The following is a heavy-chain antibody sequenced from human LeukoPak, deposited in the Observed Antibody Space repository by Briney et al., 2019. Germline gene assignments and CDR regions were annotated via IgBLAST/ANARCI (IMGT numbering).Heavy chain of an antibody. CDR1: GFTFSNYY. J-gene: IGHJ4*02. CDR3: ARDPHLMTYFDY. Sequence: QPGGSLRLSCAASGFTFSNYYMNWVRQAPGKGLEWVANIKEDGSEKYYGGFVKGRFTISRDNANSSLYLQMNSLSPEDTAVYYCARDPHLMTYFDYWGQGTLVTVSS. CDR2: IKEDGSEK. D-gene: IGHD2-8*01. V-gene: IGHV3-7*01.